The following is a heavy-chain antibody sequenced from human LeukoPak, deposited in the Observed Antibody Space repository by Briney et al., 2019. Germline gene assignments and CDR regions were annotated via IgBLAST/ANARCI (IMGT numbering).Heavy chain of an antibody. D-gene: IGHD3-22*01. J-gene: IGHJ4*02. V-gene: IGHV4-34*01. CDR1: GGSFSGYY. Sequence: SETLSLTCAVYGGSFSGYYWSGIRQPPGKGLEWIGEINHSGSTNYNPSLKSRVTISVDTSKTQFSLKLSSVTAADTAVYYCARVWRYYDSSGYSYYFDYWGQGTLVTVSS. CDR3: ARVWRYYDSSGYSYYFDY. CDR2: INHSGST.